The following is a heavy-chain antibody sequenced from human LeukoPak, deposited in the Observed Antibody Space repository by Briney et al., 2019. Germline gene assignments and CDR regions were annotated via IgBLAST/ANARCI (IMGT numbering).Heavy chain of an antibody. V-gene: IGHV3-73*01. CDR2: IRTKANSYAT. Sequence: GGSLRLSCAASGFTFSGSTVHWVRQASGKGLDWVGHIRTKANSYATAYAASVKGRFTISRDDSKNTAYLQMNSLKIEDTAVYYCSRHEALPGDYWGQGTLVTVSS. CDR1: GFTFSGST. D-gene: IGHD2-21*02. J-gene: IGHJ4*02. CDR3: SRHEALPGDY.